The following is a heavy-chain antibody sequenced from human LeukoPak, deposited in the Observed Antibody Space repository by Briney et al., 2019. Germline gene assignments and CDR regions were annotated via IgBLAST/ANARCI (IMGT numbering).Heavy chain of an antibody. D-gene: IGHD2-2*01. CDR3: ARGYRVNIVVVPAADFDY. V-gene: IGHV4-34*01. J-gene: IGHJ4*02. Sequence: SETLSLTCAGYGGSFSGYYWSWIRQPPGKGLEWIGEINHSGSTNYNPSLKSRVTISVHTPKNQFSLKLSSVTAAGTAVYYCARGYRVNIVVVPAADFDYWGQGTLVTVSS. CDR2: INHSGST. CDR1: GGSFSGYY.